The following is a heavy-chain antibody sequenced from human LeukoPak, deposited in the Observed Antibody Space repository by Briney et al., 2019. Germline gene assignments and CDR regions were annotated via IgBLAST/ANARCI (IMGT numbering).Heavy chain of an antibody. CDR3: VRVIEYSSSWYGLYYYYYYMDV. CDR2: ISSSSSTI. Sequence: PGGTLRLSCAASGFTFSSHGINWVRQAPGKGLEWVSYISSSSSTIYYADSVKGRFTISRDNAKNSLYLQMNSLRAEDTAVYYCVRVIEYSSSWYGLYYYYYYMDVWGKGTTVTVSS. V-gene: IGHV3-48*01. CDR1: GFTFSSHG. J-gene: IGHJ6*03. D-gene: IGHD6-13*01.